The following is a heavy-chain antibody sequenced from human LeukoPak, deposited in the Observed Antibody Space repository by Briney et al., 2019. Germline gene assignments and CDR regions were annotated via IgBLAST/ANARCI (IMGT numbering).Heavy chain of an antibody. CDR1: GGTFSSYA. CDR3: AREPTSGSLYFDY. D-gene: IGHD1-26*01. V-gene: IGHV1-69*05. J-gene: IGHJ4*02. CDR2: IIPIFGTA. Sequence: SVKVSCKASGGTFSSYAISWVRQAPGQGLEWMGGIIPIFGTANYAQKFRGRLTVTRDTSTSTVYMELSSLTSGDTAVYYCAREPTSGSLYFDYWGQGTLVTVSS.